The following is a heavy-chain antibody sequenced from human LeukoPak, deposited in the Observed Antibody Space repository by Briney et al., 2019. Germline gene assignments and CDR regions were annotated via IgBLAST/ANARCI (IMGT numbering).Heavy chain of an antibody. V-gene: IGHV3-23*01. D-gene: IGHD6-13*01. CDR2: ISGSGGST. J-gene: IGHJ5*02. CDR3: AKALTGGSSWTAQT. Sequence: GGSLRLSCAASGFTFSSYAMSWVRQAPGKGLGWVSAISGSGGSTYYADSVKGRFTIPRDNSKNTLYLQMNSLRAEHTAVYYCAKALTGGSSWTAQTWGQGTLVNVSS. CDR1: GFTFSSYA.